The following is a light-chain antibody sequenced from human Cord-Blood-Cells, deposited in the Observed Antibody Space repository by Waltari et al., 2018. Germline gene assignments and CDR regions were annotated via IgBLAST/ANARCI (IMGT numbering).Light chain of an antibody. CDR1: SSDVGGYNY. CDR2: DVS. CDR3: CSYAGSYTFVV. J-gene: IGLJ2*01. V-gene: IGLV2-11*01. Sequence: QSALTQPRSVSGSPGQSVTISCTGTSSDVGGYNYVSCYQQHPGKAPKLMIYDVSKRPSGVPDRCSGSKSGNTASLTISGLQAEDEADYYCCSYAGSYTFVVFGGGTKLTVL.